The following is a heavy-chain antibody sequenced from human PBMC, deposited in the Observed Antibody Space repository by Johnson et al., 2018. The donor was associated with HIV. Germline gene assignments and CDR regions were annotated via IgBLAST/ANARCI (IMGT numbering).Heavy chain of an antibody. Sequence: VQLVESGGGLVQPGGSLRLSCAASGFTFSSYVMSWVRQAPGQGLEWVSSISGSGGGTYYADSVRGRFTISRDNSKNTLNVQMHSLRVDDTAVYYCAKSYSSSWYTDAFDIWGQGTMVTVSS. CDR2: ISGSGGGT. V-gene: IGHV3-23*04. D-gene: IGHD6-13*01. CDR1: GFTFSSYV. CDR3: AKSYSSSWYTDAFDI. J-gene: IGHJ3*02.